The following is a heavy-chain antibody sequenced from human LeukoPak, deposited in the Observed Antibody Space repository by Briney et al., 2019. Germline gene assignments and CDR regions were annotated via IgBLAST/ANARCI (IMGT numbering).Heavy chain of an antibody. CDR2: ISYDGSNK. CDR3: AKDLSVVPAAMWGGIDY. V-gene: IGHV3-30*18. CDR1: GFSLSGYW. Sequence: PGGSLRLSCAAYGFSLSGYWMSWVRQAPGKGLEWVAVISYDGSNKYYADSVKGRLTISRDDSKNTLYLQMNSLRAEDTAVYYCAKDLSVVPAAMWGGIDYWGQGTLVTVSS. J-gene: IGHJ4*02. D-gene: IGHD2-2*01.